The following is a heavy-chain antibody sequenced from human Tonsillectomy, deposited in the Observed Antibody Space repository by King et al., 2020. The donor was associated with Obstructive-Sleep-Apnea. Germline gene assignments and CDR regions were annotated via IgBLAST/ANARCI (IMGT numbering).Heavy chain of an antibody. V-gene: IGHV5-51*01. CDR1: GYTFTNYW. J-gene: IGHJ6*02. D-gene: IGHD1-7*01. Sequence: QLVQSGAEVKKPGESLKISCKGSGYTFTNYWIGWVRQMPGKGLECMGIIYPDDSDTRYSPSFQGQVTISADKSFSAAYLQWSSLKASDTAIYYCARFELELYHGLDVWGQGTTVTVSS. CDR3: ARFELELYHGLDV. CDR2: IYPDDSDT.